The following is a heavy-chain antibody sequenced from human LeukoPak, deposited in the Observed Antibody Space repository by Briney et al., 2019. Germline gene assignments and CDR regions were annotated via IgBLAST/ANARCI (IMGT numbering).Heavy chain of an antibody. CDR3: AKDRNSGNYYQTGDFHY. J-gene: IGHJ4*02. Sequence: GGSLRLSCAASGFTFSSYSMNWVRQAPGKGLEWVSGISNSGGTTCYADSVKGRLTISRDNSKNTLYLQMNSLRAEDTALYYCAKDRNSGNYYQTGDFHYWGQGILVTVSS. CDR2: ISNSGGTT. CDR1: GFTFSSYS. V-gene: IGHV3-23*01. D-gene: IGHD1-26*01.